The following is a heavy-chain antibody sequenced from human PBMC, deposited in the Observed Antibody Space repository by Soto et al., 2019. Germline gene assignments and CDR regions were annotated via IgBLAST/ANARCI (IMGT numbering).Heavy chain of an antibody. V-gene: IGHV4-39*02. Sequence: SETLSLTCSVSGGSISYNSYYWGWIRQPPGKGLEWVGGIFYTGTTHYSPSLKDRVTISVDTSKNSFSLNLTSVTAADTAVYFCARLVVVAPVANAWGQGTLVTVSS. CDR2: IFYTGTT. J-gene: IGHJ5*02. CDR3: ARLVVVAPVANA. D-gene: IGHD2-2*01. CDR1: GGSISYNSYY.